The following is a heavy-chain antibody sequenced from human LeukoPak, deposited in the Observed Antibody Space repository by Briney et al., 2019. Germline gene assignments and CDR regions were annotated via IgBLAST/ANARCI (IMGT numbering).Heavy chain of an antibody. V-gene: IGHV4-30-4*08. CDR2: IYYRGTT. D-gene: IGHD6-19*01. J-gene: IGHJ4*02. Sequence: SETLSLTCAVYGGSFSDYSWTWIRQPPGKGLEWIGYIYYRGTTYYNPSLKGRVTISADTSKNQFSLKLTSVTAADTAVYYCASSSGHGGGYYFDYWGQGNLVTVSS. CDR3: ASSSGHGGGYYFDY. CDR1: GGSFSDYS.